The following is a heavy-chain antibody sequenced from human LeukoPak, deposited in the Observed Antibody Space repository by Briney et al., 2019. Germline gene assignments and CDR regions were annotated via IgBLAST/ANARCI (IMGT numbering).Heavy chain of an antibody. Sequence: PGGSLRLSCAASGFTFSDYYMSWIRQAPGRGLEWVSDTSTVSTYTDYADSVKGRFTISRDNAENSLYLQMNSLRAEDTAVYYCARARIAVTGTYYFDSWGQGTLVTVSS. CDR3: ARARIAVTGTYYFDS. J-gene: IGHJ4*02. V-gene: IGHV3-11*06. CDR2: TSTVSTYT. D-gene: IGHD6-19*01. CDR1: GFTFSDYY.